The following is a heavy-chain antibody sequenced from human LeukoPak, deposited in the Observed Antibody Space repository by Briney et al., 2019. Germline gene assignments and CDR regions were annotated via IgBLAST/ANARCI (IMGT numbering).Heavy chain of an antibody. D-gene: IGHD7-27*01. CDR3: RLGNIWFDP. Sequence: GGSLRLSCAASGFTFDDYGMSWVRQASGKGLEWVSGINWNGGSTGYADSVKGRFTISRDNAKNSLYLQMNSLRAEDTAVYYCRLGNIWFDPWGQGTLVTVSS. CDR1: GFTFDDYG. V-gene: IGHV3-20*04. CDR2: INWNGGST. J-gene: IGHJ5*02.